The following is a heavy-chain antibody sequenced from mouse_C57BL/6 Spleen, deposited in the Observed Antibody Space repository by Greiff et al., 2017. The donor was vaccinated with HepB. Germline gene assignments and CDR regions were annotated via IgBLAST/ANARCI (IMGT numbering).Heavy chain of an antibody. D-gene: IGHD2-2*01. J-gene: IGHJ2*01. Sequence: VQLQQPGAELVKPGASVKMSCKASGYTFTSYWITWVKQRPGQGLEWIGDIYPGSGSTDYNEKFKSKATLTVDTSSSTAYMQLSSLTSEDSAVYYCARERDYYGNDGYWGQGTTLTVSS. CDR1: GYTFTSYW. CDR3: ARERDYYGNDGY. V-gene: IGHV1-55*01. CDR2: IYPGSGST.